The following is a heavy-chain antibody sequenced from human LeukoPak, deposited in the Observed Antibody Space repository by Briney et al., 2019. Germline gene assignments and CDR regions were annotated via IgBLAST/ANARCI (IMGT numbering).Heavy chain of an antibody. V-gene: IGHV3-30-3*01. D-gene: IGHD3-10*01. Sequence: PGRSLRLSCAASGFTFSSYAMHWVRQAPGKGLEWVAVISYDGSNKYYADSVKGRFTISRDNSKNTLYLQMNSLRAEDTAVYYCATPGTMVRGTWFDPWGQGTLVTVSS. CDR3: ATPGTMVRGTWFDP. CDR1: GFTFSSYA. CDR2: ISYDGSNK. J-gene: IGHJ5*02.